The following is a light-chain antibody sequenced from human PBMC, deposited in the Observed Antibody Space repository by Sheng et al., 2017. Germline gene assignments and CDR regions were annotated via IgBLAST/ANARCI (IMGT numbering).Light chain of an antibody. CDR3: QQAHSFPLT. V-gene: IGKV1-12*01. Sequence: DIQMTQSPSSLSASVGDRVTITCRASQDISNYLAWFQQKPGKAPKLLIYAASNLQSGVPSRFSGSGSGTDFTLTISSLEPEDFATYYCQQAHSFPLTFGQGTRLEIK. CDR2: AAS. CDR1: QDISNY. J-gene: IGKJ5*01.